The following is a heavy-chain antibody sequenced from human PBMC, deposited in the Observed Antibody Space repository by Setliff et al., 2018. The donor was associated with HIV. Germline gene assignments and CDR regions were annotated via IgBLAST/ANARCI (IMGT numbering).Heavy chain of an antibody. D-gene: IGHD1-1*01. Sequence: GESLKISCKGSGYSFTNYWIAWVRQMPGKGLEWMGIIYPGDSDTRYSPSFQGQVTISADKSTSTAFLQWSSLKAADTAVYYCARLEDQLGPGWFAPWGQGTLVTVSS. CDR1: GYSFTNYW. CDR3: ARLEDQLGPGWFAP. CDR2: IYPGDSDT. V-gene: IGHV5-51*01. J-gene: IGHJ5*02.